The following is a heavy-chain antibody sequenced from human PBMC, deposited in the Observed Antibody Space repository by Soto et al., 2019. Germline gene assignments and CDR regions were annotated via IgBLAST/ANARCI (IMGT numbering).Heavy chain of an antibody. CDR1: GYTFTSYD. V-gene: IGHV1-8*01. CDR3: ARVHTVTTYFDV. J-gene: IGHJ2*01. Sequence: ASVKVSCKASGYTFTSYDINWVRQATGQGLEWMGWMNPNSGNTGSAQRFQGRLTMTRNTSINTAYMELNSLTSEDAAVYFCARVHTVTTYFDVWGRGTLVTVSS. D-gene: IGHD4-17*01. CDR2: MNPNSGNT.